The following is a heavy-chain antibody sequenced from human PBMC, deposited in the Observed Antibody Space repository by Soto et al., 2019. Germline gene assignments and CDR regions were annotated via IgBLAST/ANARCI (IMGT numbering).Heavy chain of an antibody. CDR2: ISYDGSNK. Sequence: QVQLVESGGGVVQPGRSLRLSCAASGFTFSSYAMHWVRQAPGKGLEWVAVISYDGSNKYYADSVKGRFTISRDNSKNTVYLQMNSLRAEDTAVYYCARDHRGAFDIWGQGTMVTVSS. D-gene: IGHD3-10*01. CDR1: GFTFSSYA. V-gene: IGHV3-30-3*01. J-gene: IGHJ3*02. CDR3: ARDHRGAFDI.